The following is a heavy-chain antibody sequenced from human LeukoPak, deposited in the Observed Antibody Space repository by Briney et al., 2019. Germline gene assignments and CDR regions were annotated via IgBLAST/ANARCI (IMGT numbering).Heavy chain of an antibody. D-gene: IGHD2-2*01. V-gene: IGHV1-46*01. CDR1: GYTFTNYY. CDR3: AKVREYCATTSCYAPFDS. Sequence: ASVKVSCKASGYTFTNYYMQWVXQAPGQGLXXXXXXXXXXGDTRYAQTFQGRVTLTMDTSTSTVYMQVSSLRSEDTAVYYCAKVREYCATTSCYAPFDSWGQGTLVTVSS. CDR2: XXXXXGDT. J-gene: IGHJ4*02.